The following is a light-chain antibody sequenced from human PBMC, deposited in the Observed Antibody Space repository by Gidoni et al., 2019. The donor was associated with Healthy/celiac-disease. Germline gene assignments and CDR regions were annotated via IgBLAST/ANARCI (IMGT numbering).Light chain of an antibody. CDR3: SSYTSSSTVV. Sequence: QSALTQPASVSGSPGQSITISCTGTSSDVGGSNYVSWSQQHPGKAPKLMIYEVSNRPSGGSNRFSGSKSGNTASLTISGLQAEDEADYYCSSYTSSSTVVFGGGTKLTVL. V-gene: IGLV2-14*01. J-gene: IGLJ2*01. CDR1: SSDVGGSNY. CDR2: EVS.